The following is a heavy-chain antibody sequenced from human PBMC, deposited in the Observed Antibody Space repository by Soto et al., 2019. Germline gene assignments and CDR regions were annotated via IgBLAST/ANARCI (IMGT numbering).Heavy chain of an antibody. CDR3: AREGSTVVLHNAFDI. CDR1: GGTFSSYA. CDR2: IIPIFGTA. V-gene: IGHV1-69*12. D-gene: IGHD4-17*01. J-gene: IGHJ3*02. Sequence: QVQLVQSGAEVKKPGSSVKVSCKASGGTFSSYAISWVRQAPGQGLEWMGGIIPIFGTANYAQKFQGRVTITADESTSTADVELSSLRSEDTAVYYCAREGSTVVLHNAFDIWGQGTMVTVSS.